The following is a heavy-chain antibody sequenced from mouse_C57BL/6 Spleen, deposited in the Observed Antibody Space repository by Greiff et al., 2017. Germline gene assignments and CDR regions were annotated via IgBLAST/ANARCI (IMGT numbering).Heavy chain of an antibody. CDR2: IWSDGST. D-gene: IGHD2-3*01. V-gene: IGHV2-6-1*01. Sequence: VQVVESGPGLVAPSQSLSITCTVSGFSLTSYGVHWVRQPPGKGLEWLVVIWSDGSTTYNSALKSRLSISKDNSKSQVFLKMNSLQTDDTAMYYCARHGDGYYEAMDYWGQGTSVTVSS. J-gene: IGHJ4*01. CDR3: ARHGDGYYEAMDY. CDR1: GFSLTSYG.